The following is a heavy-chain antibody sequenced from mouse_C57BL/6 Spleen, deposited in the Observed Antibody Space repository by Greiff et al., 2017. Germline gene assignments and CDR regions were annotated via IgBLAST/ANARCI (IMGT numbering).Heavy chain of an antibody. CDR3: ARRGRYGSSYEDFGY. CDR1: GYTFTSYW. CDR2: IDPSDSYT. D-gene: IGHD1-1*01. Sequence: VQLQQPGAELVKPGASVKLSCKASGYTFTSYWMQWVKQRPGQGLEWIGEIDPSDSYTNYNQKFKGKATLTVDTSSSTAYMQLSSLTSEDSAVYYCARRGRYGSSYEDFGYWGQGTTLTVSS. J-gene: IGHJ2*01. V-gene: IGHV1-50*01.